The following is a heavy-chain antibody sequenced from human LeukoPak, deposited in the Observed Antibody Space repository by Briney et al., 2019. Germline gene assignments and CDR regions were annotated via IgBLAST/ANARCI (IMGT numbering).Heavy chain of an antibody. CDR1: GYTFTGYY. CDR3: AREHKSGGDAFDI. Sequence: ASVKVSCKASGYTFTGYYMHWVRQAPGQGLEWMGWINPNSGGTNYAQKFQGRVTMTRDTSFSTAYMELSRLRSDDTAVYYCAREHKSGGDAFDIWGQGTMVTVSS. J-gene: IGHJ3*02. V-gene: IGHV1-2*02. CDR2: INPNSGGT. D-gene: IGHD6-25*01.